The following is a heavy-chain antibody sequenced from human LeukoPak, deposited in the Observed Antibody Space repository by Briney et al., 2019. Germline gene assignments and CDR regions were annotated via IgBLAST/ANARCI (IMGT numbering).Heavy chain of an antibody. V-gene: IGHV1-2*06. Sequence: ASVKVSCKASGYTFTGYYMHWVRQAPGQGLEWMGRINPNSGGPNYAQKFQGRVTMTRDTSISTAYMELSRLRSDDTAVYYCASQFIAAAEWENWFDPWGQGTLVTVSS. CDR2: INPNSGGP. J-gene: IGHJ5*02. CDR3: ASQFIAAAEWENWFDP. D-gene: IGHD6-13*01. CDR1: GYTFTGYY.